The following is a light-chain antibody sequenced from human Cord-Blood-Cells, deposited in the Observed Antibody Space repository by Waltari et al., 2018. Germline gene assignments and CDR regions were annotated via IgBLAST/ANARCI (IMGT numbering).Light chain of an antibody. CDR2: EVS. Sequence: QSALTQPPSASGSTGQSVTISCTGTSRDAGGYNYVSWYQQHPGKAPKLMIYEVSKRPSGVPDRFSGSKSGNAASLTVSGLQAEDEAYYYCSSYAGSNNYVFGTGTKVTVL. CDR3: SSYAGSNNYV. V-gene: IGLV2-8*01. CDR1: SRDAGGYNY. J-gene: IGLJ1*01.